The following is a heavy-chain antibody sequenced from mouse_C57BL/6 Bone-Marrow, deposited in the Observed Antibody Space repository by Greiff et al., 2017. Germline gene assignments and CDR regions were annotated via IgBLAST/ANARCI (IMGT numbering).Heavy chain of an antibody. D-gene: IGHD1-1*01. CDR1: GFSLTSYG. V-gene: IGHV2-9*01. CDR2: IWGGGST. Sequence: VQGVESGPGLVAPSQSLSITCTVSGFSLTSYGVDWVRQPPGKGLEWLGVIWGGGSTNYNSALMSRLSIRKDNSKSQVFLKMNSLQTDDTAMYYCAKHRSGSRGDWYFDVWGTGTTVTVSS. J-gene: IGHJ1*03. CDR3: AKHRSGSRGDWYFDV.